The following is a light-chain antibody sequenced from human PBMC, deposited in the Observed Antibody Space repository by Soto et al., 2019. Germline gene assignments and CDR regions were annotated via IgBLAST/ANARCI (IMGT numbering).Light chain of an antibody. J-gene: IGKJ5*01. CDR1: QSVSSN. Sequence: EILMTQSPATLSVSPGERATLSCRGSQSVSSNLAWYQQQPGQAPRLLIYGASTRATGIPARFSGSGSGTEFTLPISSLQSPDFAVYYCQQYNNWHTVTFGQGTRLEI. CDR3: QQYNNWHTVT. CDR2: GAS. V-gene: IGKV3-15*01.